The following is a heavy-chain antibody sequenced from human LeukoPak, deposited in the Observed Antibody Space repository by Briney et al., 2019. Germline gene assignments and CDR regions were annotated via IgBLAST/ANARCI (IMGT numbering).Heavy chain of an antibody. Sequence: PSETLSLTCTVSGGSISSSSYYWGWIRQPPGKGLEWIGSIYYSGSTYYNPSLKSRVTISVDTSKNQFSLKLSSVTAADTAVYYCARSMVRGVIIIFYGWFDPWGQGTLVTVSS. V-gene: IGHV4-39*07. J-gene: IGHJ5*02. CDR1: GGSISSSSYY. CDR3: ARSMVRGVIIIFYGWFDP. CDR2: IYYSGST. D-gene: IGHD3-10*01.